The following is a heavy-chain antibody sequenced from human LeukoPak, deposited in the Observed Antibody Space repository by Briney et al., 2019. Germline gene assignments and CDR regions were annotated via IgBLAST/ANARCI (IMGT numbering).Heavy chain of an antibody. Sequence: GGSLRLSCAASGFIFSSDAMHWVRQAPGKGLEWVAFISYDGSVKYYADSVKGRFTISRDNSKRTLSLQMNSLRAEDTALYYCAKDLYGDLGYWGQGTLVTVSS. V-gene: IGHV3-30*04. CDR3: AKDLYGDLGY. CDR2: ISYDGSVK. D-gene: IGHD4-17*01. CDR1: GFIFSSDA. J-gene: IGHJ4*02.